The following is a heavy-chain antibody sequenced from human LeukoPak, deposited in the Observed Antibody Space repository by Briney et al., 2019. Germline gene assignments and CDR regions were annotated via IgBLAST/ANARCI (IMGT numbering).Heavy chain of an antibody. CDR2: IYHSGST. Sequence: PSETLSLTCTVSGYSISSGYYWGGIRQPPGKGLEWIGSIYHSGSTYYNPSLKSRVTISVDTSKNQFSLKLSSVTAADTAVYYCARGKFELWFGEIDPWGQGTLVTVSS. J-gene: IGHJ5*02. V-gene: IGHV4-38-2*02. CDR1: GYSISSGYY. CDR3: ARGKFELWFGEIDP. D-gene: IGHD3-10*01.